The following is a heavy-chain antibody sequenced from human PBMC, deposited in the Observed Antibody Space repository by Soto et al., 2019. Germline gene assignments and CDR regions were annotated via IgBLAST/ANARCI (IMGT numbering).Heavy chain of an antibody. Sequence: GESPETLFSGLGFTLTRVWIKLVRQMPGKGLEWMGRIDPGDTYATYSPAFQGHVTISADKATSTAYLQWSSLKASDTAMYFCARIYCTTTTCDSGFAPWGQGTLVTVSS. V-gene: IGHV5-10-1*01. CDR2: IDPGDTYA. CDR1: GFTLTRVW. D-gene: IGHD2-2*01. J-gene: IGHJ5*02. CDR3: ARIYCTTTTCDSGFAP.